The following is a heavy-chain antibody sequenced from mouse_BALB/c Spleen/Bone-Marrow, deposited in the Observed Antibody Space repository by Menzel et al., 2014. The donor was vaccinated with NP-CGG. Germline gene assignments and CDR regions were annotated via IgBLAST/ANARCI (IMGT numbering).Heavy chain of an antibody. J-gene: IGHJ3*01. V-gene: IGHV1-9*01. Sequence: QVQLQQSGAELMKPGASVKISCKATGYTFSSYWIEWVKRRPGHGLEWIGEILPGSGSIKYNEKFKGKATFTADTSSNTSYIQLSSLTSEDSAVYYCASPIYYGNYGFAYWGQGTLVTVSA. D-gene: IGHD2-1*01. CDR2: ILPGSGSI. CDR1: GYTFSSYW. CDR3: ASPIYYGNYGFAY.